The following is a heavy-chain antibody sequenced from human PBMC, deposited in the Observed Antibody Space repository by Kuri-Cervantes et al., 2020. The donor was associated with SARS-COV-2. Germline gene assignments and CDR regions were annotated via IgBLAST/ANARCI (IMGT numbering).Heavy chain of an antibody. Sequence: GESLKISCAASGFTFSSYSMNWVRQAPGKGLEWVSSISSTSSYIYYADSVKGRFTISRDNAKNSLYLQMNSLRAEDTAVYYCARDCSSPYKYYYYYYVGVWGKGTTVTVSS. V-gene: IGHV3-21*01. CDR1: GFTFSSYS. D-gene: IGHD6-13*01. CDR2: ISSTSSYI. J-gene: IGHJ6*03. CDR3: ARDCSSPYKYYYYYYVGV.